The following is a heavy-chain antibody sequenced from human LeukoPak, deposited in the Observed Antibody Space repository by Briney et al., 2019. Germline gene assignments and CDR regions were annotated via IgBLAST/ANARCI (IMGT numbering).Heavy chain of an antibody. CDR3: ATYSSLNRREFQF. V-gene: IGHV3-7*01. D-gene: IGHD3-22*01. CDR2: IKTDGSEK. CDR1: GFTFSNYW. Sequence: RGSLRLSCEGSGFTFSNYWMGWVRQAPGKGLQWVANIKTDGSEKYYVDSVKGRFTISRDNAKNSLYLQMNSLRAEDTAVYYCATYSSLNRREFQFWGQGTLLTVSS. J-gene: IGHJ1*01.